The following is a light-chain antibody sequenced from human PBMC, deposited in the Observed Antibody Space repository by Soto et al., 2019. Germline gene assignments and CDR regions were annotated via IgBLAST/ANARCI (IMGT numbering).Light chain of an antibody. CDR2: EVS. J-gene: IGLJ1*01. Sequence: QSALTQPASVSGSPGRSITISCTGTSTDIGTYNSVSWYQHHPGKAPKLLIFEVSNRPSGVSNRFSGSKSGNTASLTISGLQAEDEADYYCCTSYEGGGKYVFGTGTKLTVL. CDR1: STDIGTYNS. CDR3: TSYEGGGKYV. V-gene: IGLV2-14*01.